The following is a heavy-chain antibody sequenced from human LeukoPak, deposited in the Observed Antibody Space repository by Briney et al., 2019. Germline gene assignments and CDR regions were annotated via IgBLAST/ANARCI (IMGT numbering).Heavy chain of an antibody. Sequence: GGSLRLSCAASGFTFSRSAMTWVRQTPGKGLDWFSSISSSGNTYYADSVKGRFTISRDNSKNMLYLQMNSLRAVDTAVYYCVKGRISEDGLDFWGQGTLVTVSS. J-gene: IGHJ4*02. CDR1: GFTFSRSA. V-gene: IGHV3-23*01. CDR2: ISSSGNT. D-gene: IGHD6-13*01. CDR3: VKGRISEDGLDF.